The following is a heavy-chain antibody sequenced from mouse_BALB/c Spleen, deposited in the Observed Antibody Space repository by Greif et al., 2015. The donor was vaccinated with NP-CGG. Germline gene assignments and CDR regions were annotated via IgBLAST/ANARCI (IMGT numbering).Heavy chain of an antibody. J-gene: IGHJ4*01. CDR1: GFTFSSFG. CDR3: ARLDYYYAMDY. CDR2: ISSGSSTI. V-gene: IGHV5-17*02. Sequence: DVQLVESGGGLVQPGGSRKLSCAASGFTFSSFGMHWVRQAPEKGLEWVAYISSGSSTIYYADTVKGRFTISRDNPKNTLFLQMTSLRSEDTAMYYCARLDYYYAMDYWGQGTSVTVSS.